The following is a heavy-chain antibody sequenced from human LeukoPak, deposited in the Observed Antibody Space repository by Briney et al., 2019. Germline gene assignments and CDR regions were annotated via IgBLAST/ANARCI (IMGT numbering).Heavy chain of an antibody. V-gene: IGHV4-59*11. D-gene: IGHD6-13*01. CDR2: IYYTGST. J-gene: IGHJ4*02. CDR1: GGSISGHY. CDR3: PRGRLSGSSHFDH. Sequence: SETLSLTCTVSGGSISGHYCGWIRQPPGKGLEWLGYIYYTGSTSYNPSLERRVTISLDMSKNQSSLRLSSMTSADTAVYYCPRGRLSGSSHFDHWGQGTLVTVSS.